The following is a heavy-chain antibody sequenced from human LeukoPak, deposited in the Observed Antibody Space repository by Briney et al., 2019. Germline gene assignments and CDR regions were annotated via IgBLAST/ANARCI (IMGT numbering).Heavy chain of an antibody. V-gene: IGHV1-2*02. CDR1: GYTFTGYF. CDR3: ARDGGITMIVVDEHALDY. J-gene: IGHJ4*02. CDR2: INPNSGNT. D-gene: IGHD3-22*01. Sequence: ASVKVSCKASGYTFTGYFMHWVRQAPGQGLEWMGWINPNSGNTKYAQNFQGRVTMTRDTSISTAYMELRSLRPDDTAVYYCARDGGITMIVVDEHALDYWGQGTLVTVSS.